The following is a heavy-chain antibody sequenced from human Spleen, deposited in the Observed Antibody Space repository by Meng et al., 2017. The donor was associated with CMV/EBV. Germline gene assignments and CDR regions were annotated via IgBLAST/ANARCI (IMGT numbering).Heavy chain of an antibody. CDR3: AKDSTYSA. CDR1: GFTVSSNY. J-gene: IGHJ5*02. V-gene: IGHV3-53*01. CDR2: IYSGGST. Sequence: GESLKISCAASGFTVSSNYMSWVRQAPGKGLEWVSVIYSGGSTYYADSVKGRFTIFRDSSKNTVYLEMNSLRAEDTALYYCAKDSTYSAWGQGTLVTVSS. D-gene: IGHD6-13*01.